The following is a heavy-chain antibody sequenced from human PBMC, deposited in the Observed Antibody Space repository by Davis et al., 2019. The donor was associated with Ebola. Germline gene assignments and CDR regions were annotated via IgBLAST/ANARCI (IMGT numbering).Heavy chain of an antibody. CDR2: IYYSGST. V-gene: IGHV4-31*03. J-gene: IGHJ4*02. CDR3: ARGRGIWGSYRLDY. Sequence: MPSETLSLTCTVSGGSISSGGYYWSWIRQHPGKGLEWIGYIYYSGSTYYNPSLKSRVTISVDTSKNQFSLKLSSVTAADTAVYYCARGRGIWGSYRLDYWGQGTLVTVSS. CDR1: GGSISSGGYY. D-gene: IGHD3-16*02.